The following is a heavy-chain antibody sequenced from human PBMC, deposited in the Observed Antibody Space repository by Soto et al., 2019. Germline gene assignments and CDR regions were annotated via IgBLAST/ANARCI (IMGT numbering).Heavy chain of an antibody. J-gene: IGHJ6*02. CDR2: IRSKAYGWTT. Sequence: GGSLRLSCTASGFTFCDYAMSWFRQAPGKGPEWVGFIRSKAYGWTTEYAAYVKGRFTISRDDSKSIAYLQMSSLKTEETAVNYCTRERILELSYYYGIDVWGQGTTVTVSS. D-gene: IGHD3-10*01. CDR1: GFTFCDYA. CDR3: TRERILELSYYYGIDV. V-gene: IGHV3-49*03.